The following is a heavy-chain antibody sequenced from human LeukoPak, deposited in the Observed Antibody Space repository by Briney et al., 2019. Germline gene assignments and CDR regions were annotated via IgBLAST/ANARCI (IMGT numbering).Heavy chain of an antibody. CDR1: VFTSSSDG. CDR2: VWDAVNSQ. CDR3: AKDQWNPDY. V-gene: IGHV3-33*06. Sequence: SGRSLRLSCAASVFTSSSDGMHCGRQAPGKGLEWVAVVWDAVNSQNYAASVKGRFTISRHNSKNMLYLQMNSLRAEDTAVYFFAKDQWNPDYWGQGTLVSASS. D-gene: IGHD1-1*01. J-gene: IGHJ4*02.